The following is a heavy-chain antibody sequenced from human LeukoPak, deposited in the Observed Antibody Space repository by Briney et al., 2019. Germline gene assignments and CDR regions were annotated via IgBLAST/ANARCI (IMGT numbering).Heavy chain of an antibody. Sequence: GGSLRLSCAASGFTFSSYAMSWVRQAPGKGLEWVSAISGSGGSTYYADSVKGRFTISRDNSKNTLYLQMSSLRAEDTAIYYCGRDPNGDYIGAFDLWGQGTMVTVSS. CDR3: GRDPNGDYIGAFDL. CDR2: ISGSGGST. V-gene: IGHV3-23*01. CDR1: GFTFSSYA. D-gene: IGHD4-17*01. J-gene: IGHJ3*01.